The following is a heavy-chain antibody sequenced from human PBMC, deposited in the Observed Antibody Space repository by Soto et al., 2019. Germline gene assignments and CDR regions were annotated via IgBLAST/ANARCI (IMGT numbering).Heavy chain of an antibody. CDR1: GYKFINYA. D-gene: IGHD4-17*01. V-gene: IGHV1-18*01. J-gene: IGHJ4*02. Sequence: QFQLVQSGTEVKKPGASVKVSCKTSGYKFINYAISWTRQAPGQGLEWVGWISPYSGNKKYAQKFQGRVTMTTDTSTSTAYMELRSLRSDDTAIYYCARVYVATVTTGGDYWGQGTLVTVPS. CDR2: ISPYSGNK. CDR3: ARVYVATVTTGGDY.